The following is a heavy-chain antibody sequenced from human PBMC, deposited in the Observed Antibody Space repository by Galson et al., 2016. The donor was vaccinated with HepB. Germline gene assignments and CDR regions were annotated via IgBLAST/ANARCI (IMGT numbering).Heavy chain of an antibody. Sequence: SVKVSCKASGYTFTRYYMHWVRQAPGQGLEWMGIINPSGGSTNYAQRFQGRVTMTRDTSTSTVYMELSSLGSEDTAVYYCARERLHIVVVNAIPDSYDAFDIWGQGTTVTVS. J-gene: IGHJ3*02. CDR3: ARERLHIVVVNAIPDSYDAFDI. V-gene: IGHV1-46*01. D-gene: IGHD2-21*01. CDR1: GYTFTRYY. CDR2: INPSGGST.